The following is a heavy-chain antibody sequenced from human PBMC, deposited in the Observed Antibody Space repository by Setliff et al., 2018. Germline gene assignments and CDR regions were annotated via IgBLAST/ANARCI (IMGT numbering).Heavy chain of an antibody. CDR3: VRVRVVQGYYEFDS. D-gene: IGHD3-16*01. J-gene: IGHJ4*02. V-gene: IGHV4-39*07. Sequence: SETLSLTCNVSGGSISTSNYHWGWVRQPPGKGLEWIANIYFNGDTVKQPFLKSRVTISIDTSKNQFSLGLSSVIVADSATYYCVRVRVVQGYYEFDSWGQGSL. CDR1: GGSISTSNYH. CDR2: IYFNGDT.